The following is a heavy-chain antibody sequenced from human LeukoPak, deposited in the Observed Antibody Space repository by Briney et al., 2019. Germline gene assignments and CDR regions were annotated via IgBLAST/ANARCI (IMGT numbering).Heavy chain of an antibody. D-gene: IGHD3-3*01. CDR3: ARGDFWSGYAY. Sequence: KTSETLSLTCAVYGGSFSGYYWSWIRQPPGKGLEWIGEINHSGSTNYNPSLKSRVTMSVDTSKNQFSLKLSSVTAADTAVYYCARGDFWSGYAYWGQGTLVTVSS. CDR1: GGSFSGYY. J-gene: IGHJ4*02. V-gene: IGHV4-34*01. CDR2: INHSGST.